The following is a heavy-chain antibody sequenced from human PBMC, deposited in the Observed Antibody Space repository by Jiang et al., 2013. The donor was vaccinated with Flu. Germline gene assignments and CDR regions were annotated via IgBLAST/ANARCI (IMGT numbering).Heavy chain of an antibody. CDR2: IYTSGST. CDR3: AREDMVRGVMYYYYYYMDV. Sequence: PGLVKPSETLSLTCTVSGGSISNYYWSWIRQPAGKGLEWIGRIYTSGSTNYNPSLKSRVTMSVDTSKNQFSLRLNSVTAADTAVYYCAREDMVRGVMYYYYYYMDVWGKGTTVTVSS. V-gene: IGHV4-4*07. CDR1: GGSISNYY. D-gene: IGHD3-10*01. J-gene: IGHJ6*03.